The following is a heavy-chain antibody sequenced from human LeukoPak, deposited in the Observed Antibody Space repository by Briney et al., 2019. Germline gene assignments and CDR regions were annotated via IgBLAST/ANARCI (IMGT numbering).Heavy chain of an antibody. CDR2: IYYSGST. Sequence: PSETLSLTCTVSGGSISSSSYYWGWIRQPPGQGLEWIGSIYYSGSTYYNPSLKSRVTISVDTSKNQFSLKLSSVTAADTAVYYCARQSYCSGGSCYEDYYYYYGMDVWGQGTTVTVSS. CDR1: GGSISSSSYY. V-gene: IGHV4-39*01. J-gene: IGHJ6*02. CDR3: ARQSYCSGGSCYEDYYYYYGMDV. D-gene: IGHD2-15*01.